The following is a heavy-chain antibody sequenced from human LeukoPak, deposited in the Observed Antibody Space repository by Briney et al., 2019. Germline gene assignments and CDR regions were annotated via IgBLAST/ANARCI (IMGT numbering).Heavy chain of an antibody. Sequence: SSETLSLTCDVSDTSISNNWWSWVRQSPGKGLEWIGEIFHRGIPNYNPSLKSRVTMSIDTSKNQLSLNVNSVTAADTAVYYCARVMGASWFFYLDVWGKGTTVTVSS. CDR1: DTSISNNW. J-gene: IGHJ6*04. CDR3: ARVMGASWFFYLDV. V-gene: IGHV4/OR15-8*01. D-gene: IGHD3-16*02. CDR2: IFHRGIP.